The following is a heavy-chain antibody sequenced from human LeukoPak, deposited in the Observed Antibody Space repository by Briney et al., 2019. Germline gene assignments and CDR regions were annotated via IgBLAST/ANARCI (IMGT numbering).Heavy chain of an antibody. J-gene: IGHJ4*02. D-gene: IGHD4/OR15-4a*01. CDR1: GYSFTTYY. CDR2: MNPRGGST. Sequence: ASVKVSCKASGYSFTTYYMHWMRQAPGQALEWMGTMNPRGGSTNYAQKFQGRVTMIRDPSTSTVYMELSSLRFEHTAVYYCARVDDYGVNSVGYWGQGTLVTVSS. V-gene: IGHV1-46*01. CDR3: ARVDDYGVNSVGY.